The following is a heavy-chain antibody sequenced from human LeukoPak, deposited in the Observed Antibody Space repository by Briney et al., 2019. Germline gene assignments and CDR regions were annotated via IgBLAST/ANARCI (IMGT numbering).Heavy chain of an antibody. CDR3: ARWSYVSGTWFLDY. V-gene: IGHV3-7*05. CDR2: INEDGTTI. J-gene: IGHJ4*02. Sequence: PGGSLRLSCEASGFTFSGYWMSWVRQAPGRGLEWVADINEDGTTIYYVNSVKGRFTIPRDNAKNSLSLQLNTLRAGDTAVYYCARWSYVSGTWFLDYWGQGTLVTVSS. CDR1: GFTFSGYW. D-gene: IGHD3-10*01.